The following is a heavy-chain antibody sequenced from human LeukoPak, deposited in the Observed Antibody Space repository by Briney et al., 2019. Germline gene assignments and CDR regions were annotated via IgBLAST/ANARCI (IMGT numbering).Heavy chain of an antibody. CDR3: ARGGFHNSGSYWNAFDV. CDR1: GFTVSNSY. Sequence: GGFLRLSCAASGFTVSNSYMSWVRQAPGKGLEWVSVIYSGGSTYYADSVKGRFTMSGDYFKNTLYLEMNSLRVDDTALYYCARGGFHNSGSYWNAFDVWGQGTMVTVSS. D-gene: IGHD1-26*01. J-gene: IGHJ3*01. V-gene: IGHV3-66*01. CDR2: IYSGGST.